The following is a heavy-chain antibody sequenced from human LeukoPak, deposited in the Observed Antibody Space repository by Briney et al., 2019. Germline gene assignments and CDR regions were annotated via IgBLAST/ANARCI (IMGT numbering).Heavy chain of an antibody. V-gene: IGHV3-30-3*01. D-gene: IGHD1-26*01. J-gene: IGHJ4*02. CDR2: ISYDGSNK. CDR1: GFTFSSYA. Sequence: GGSLGLSCAASGFTFSSYAMHWVRQAPGKGLEWVAVISYDGSNKYYADSVKGRFTISRDNSKNTLYLQMNSLRAEDTAVYYCAREPQSLIVGATYFDYWGQGTLVTVSS. CDR3: AREPQSLIVGATYFDY.